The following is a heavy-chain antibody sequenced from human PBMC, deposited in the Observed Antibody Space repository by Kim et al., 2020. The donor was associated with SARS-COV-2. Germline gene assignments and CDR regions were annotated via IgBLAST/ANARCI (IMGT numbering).Heavy chain of an antibody. CDR3: ARGGPYYWYFDL. J-gene: IGHJ2*01. CDR1: GGSISSGGYY. CDR2: IYYSGST. V-gene: IGHV4-31*03. Sequence: SETLSLTCTVSGGSISSGGYYWSWIRQHPGKGLEWIGYIYYSGSTYYNPSLKSRVTISVDTSKNQFSLKLSSVTAADTAVYYCARGGPYYWYFDLWGRGTLVTVSS.